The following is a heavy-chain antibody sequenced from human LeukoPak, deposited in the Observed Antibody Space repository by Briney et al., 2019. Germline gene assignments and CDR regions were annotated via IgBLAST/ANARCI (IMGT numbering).Heavy chain of an antibody. CDR3: ARDRLGPSFSVSHFDL. CDR2: INYNGAIT. CDR1: GFTYVDYG. D-gene: IGHD3-3*02. Sequence: PGGSLRLFCATSGFTYVDYGLRWVSGARGKGLEWLCAINYNGAITTEADSVKGRFTITRDNAKNSLYLRMDSLRAEDTALYYCARDRLGPSFSVSHFDLWGQGTLVTVSS. J-gene: IGHJ4*02. V-gene: IGHV3-20*04.